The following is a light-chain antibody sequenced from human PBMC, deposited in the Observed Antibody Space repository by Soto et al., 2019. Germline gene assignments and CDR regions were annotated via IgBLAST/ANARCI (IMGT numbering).Light chain of an antibody. V-gene: IGLV2-8*01. CDR1: SSDVGGYNY. CDR2: EVS. J-gene: IGLJ3*02. Sequence: QSVLNQPPSASGSPGQSVTISCTGTSSDVGGYNYVSWYQQHPGKAPKLMIYEVSKRPSGVRDRFSGSKSGNTASLTVSGLQAEDEADYYCSSYAGSNNLVFGGGTKLTVL. CDR3: SSYAGSNNLV.